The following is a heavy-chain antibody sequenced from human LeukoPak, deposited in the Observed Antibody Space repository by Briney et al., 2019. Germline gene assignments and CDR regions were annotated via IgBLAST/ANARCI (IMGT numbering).Heavy chain of an antibody. Sequence: GASVKVSCKASGYTFTSYYMHWVRQAPGQGLEWMGIINPSGGSTSYAQKFQGRVTMTRDMSTSTVYMELSSLRSEGTAVYYCARGYCSSTSCYTRGWFDPWGQGTLVTVSS. CDR2: INPSGGST. V-gene: IGHV1-46*01. J-gene: IGHJ5*02. CDR1: GYTFTSYY. D-gene: IGHD2-2*02. CDR3: ARGYCSSTSCYTRGWFDP.